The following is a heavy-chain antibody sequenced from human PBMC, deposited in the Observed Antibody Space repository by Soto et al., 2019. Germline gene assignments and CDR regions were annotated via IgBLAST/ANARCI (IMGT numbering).Heavy chain of an antibody. CDR1: GGSISSGGYY. CDR2: IYYSGST. D-gene: IGHD3-3*01. Sequence: SETLSLTCTVSGGSISSGGYYWSWIRQHPGKGLEWIGYIYYSGSTYYNPSLKSRVTISVDTSKNQFSLKLSSVTAADTAVYYCARDLKTIFGVVIILGYWGQGTLVTVSS. V-gene: IGHV4-31*03. J-gene: IGHJ4*02. CDR3: ARDLKTIFGVVIILGY.